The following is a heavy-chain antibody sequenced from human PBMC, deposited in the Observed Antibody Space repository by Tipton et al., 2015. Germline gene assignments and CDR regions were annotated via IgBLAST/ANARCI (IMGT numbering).Heavy chain of an antibody. V-gene: IGHV3-7*03. CDR3: ARDAPNSGYDVYPHGMDV. CDR2: IKQDGSEK. CDR1: GFTFSYYY. Sequence: SLRLSCAASGFTFSYYYMSWIRQAPGKGLEWVANIKQDGSEKHYVDSVRGRFIIFRDNAKNSLYLQMNSLRDGDTAVYYCARDAPNSGYDVYPHGMDVWGEGTTVTVSS. J-gene: IGHJ6*04. D-gene: IGHD5-12*01.